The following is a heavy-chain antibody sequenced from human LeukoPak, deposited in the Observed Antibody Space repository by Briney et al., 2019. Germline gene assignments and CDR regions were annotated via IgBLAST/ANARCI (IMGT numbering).Heavy chain of an antibody. Sequence: NPSETLSLTCAVSGGSISSGDYSWSWIRQPPGEGLEWIGFIYNSGNTYYNPSLKSRVTLSVDTSKNQFSLNLSSVTAADTAVYYCARTAYDSSDFYRFDYWGQGTLVTVSS. V-gene: IGHV4-30-4*07. CDR1: GGSISSGDYS. D-gene: IGHD3-22*01. CDR2: IYNSGNT. J-gene: IGHJ4*02. CDR3: ARTAYDSSDFYRFDY.